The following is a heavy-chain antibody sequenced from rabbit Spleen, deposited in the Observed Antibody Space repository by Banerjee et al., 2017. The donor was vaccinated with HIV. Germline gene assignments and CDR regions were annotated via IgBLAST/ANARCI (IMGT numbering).Heavy chain of an antibody. CDR3: ARDTASSFSSYGMDL. D-gene: IGHD8-1*01. V-gene: IGHV1S40*01. CDR1: EFSFSSSDY. Sequence: QSLEESGGDLVKPGASLTLTCTASEFSFSSSDYMCWVRQAPGRGLEWIACIAAGSGRFTYYASWAKGRFTISKTSSTTVTLQMTSLTAADTATYFCARDTASSFSSYGMDLWGQGTLVTVS. J-gene: IGHJ6*01. CDR2: IAAGSGRFT.